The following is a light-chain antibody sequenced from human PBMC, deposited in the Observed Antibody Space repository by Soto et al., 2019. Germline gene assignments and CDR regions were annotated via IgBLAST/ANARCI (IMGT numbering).Light chain of an antibody. J-gene: IGLJ2*01. CDR3: SSYAGSNNPVV. CDR2: EVS. Sequence: QSVLTQPPSASGSPGQSVTISCTGTSSDDGGYNYVSWYQQHPGKAPKLMIYEVSKRPSGVPDRFSGSKSVNTASLTVSGLQAADEADYYCSSYAGSNNPVVFGGGTKLTVL. CDR1: SSDDGGYNY. V-gene: IGLV2-8*01.